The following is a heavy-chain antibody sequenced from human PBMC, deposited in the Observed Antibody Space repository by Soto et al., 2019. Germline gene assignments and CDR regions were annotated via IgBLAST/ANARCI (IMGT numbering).Heavy chain of an antibody. CDR1: GDSVSSNSAA. V-gene: IGHV6-1*01. CDR2: TYYRFKWYN. Sequence: PSQTLSLTCAISGDSVSSNSAAWNWIRQSPSRGLEWLGRTYYRFKWYNDYAVSVKSRITINPDTSKNQFSLQLNSVTPEDTAVYYCARATLIVGAFYYYYYYGMDVWGQGXTVTVSS. CDR3: ARATLIVGAFYYYYYYGMDV. D-gene: IGHD1-26*01. J-gene: IGHJ6*02.